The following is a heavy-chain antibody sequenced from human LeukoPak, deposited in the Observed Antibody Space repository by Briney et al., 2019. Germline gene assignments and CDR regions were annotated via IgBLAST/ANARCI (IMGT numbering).Heavy chain of an antibody. CDR2: ISGSGGST. CDR3: ARLVDYYYGMDV. D-gene: IGHD2-15*01. V-gene: IGHV3-23*01. J-gene: IGHJ6*02. Sequence: GGSLRLSCAASGFTFSSYAMSWVRQAPGKGLEWVSAISGSGGSTYYADSVKGRFTISRDDSKNTLYLQMNSLRAGDTAVYYCARLVDYYYGMDVWGQGTTVTVSS. CDR1: GFTFSSYA.